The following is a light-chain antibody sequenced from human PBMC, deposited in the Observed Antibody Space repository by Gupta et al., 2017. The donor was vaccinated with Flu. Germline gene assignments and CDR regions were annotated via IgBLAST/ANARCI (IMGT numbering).Light chain of an antibody. Sequence: GTGSLATRERKSSSRGASRRNNRNYVAWYKQKPGQSPRLLIYGASSRETGIADRFSGSGSGTDFTLTISRLEAEDVAVYYCQQYDTSPRTFGEGTKVEVK. J-gene: IGKJ4*02. CDR3: QQYDTSPRT. CDR2: GAS. CDR1: RRNNRNY. V-gene: IGKV3-20*01.